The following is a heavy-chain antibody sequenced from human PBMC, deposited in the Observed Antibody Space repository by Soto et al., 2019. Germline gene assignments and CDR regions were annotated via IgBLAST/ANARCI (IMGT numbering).Heavy chain of an antibody. CDR2: IWYDGSNK. Sequence: SLRLSCAASGFTFSSYGMHWVRQAPGKGLEWVAVIWYDGSNKYYADSVKGRFTISRDNSKNTLYLQMNSLRAEDTAVYYCASDSSSSEYFDYWGQGTLVTVSS. J-gene: IGHJ4*02. CDR1: GFTFSSYG. D-gene: IGHD6-6*01. V-gene: IGHV3-33*01. CDR3: ASDSSSSEYFDY.